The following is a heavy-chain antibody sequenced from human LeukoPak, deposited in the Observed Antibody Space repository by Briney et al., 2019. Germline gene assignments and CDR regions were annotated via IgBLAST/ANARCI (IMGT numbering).Heavy chain of an antibody. V-gene: IGHV3-30-3*01. CDR2: ISYDGSNK. Sequence: PGGSLRLSCAASGFTFSSYAMHWVRQAPGKGLEWVAVISYDGSNKYYADSVKGRFTISRDNSKNTLYLQMNSLRAEDTAVYYCARDAGYGSGSPYFDYWGQGTLVTVSS. CDR3: ARDAGYGSGSPYFDY. D-gene: IGHD3-10*01. CDR1: GFTFSSYA. J-gene: IGHJ4*02.